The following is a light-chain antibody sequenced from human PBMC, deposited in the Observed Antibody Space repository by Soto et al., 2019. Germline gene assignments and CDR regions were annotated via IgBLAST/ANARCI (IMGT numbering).Light chain of an antibody. CDR2: DVT. Sequence: QSALTQPASVSGSPGQSITISCTGTSSDVGGYNYVSWYQHHPGKAPKLIIYDVTNRPSGVSNPFSGSKSGNTASLTISGLQPEDEADYYCSSNTTSNTRQIVFGTGTKVTVL. CDR1: SSDVGGYNY. CDR3: SSNTTSNTRQIV. J-gene: IGLJ1*01. V-gene: IGLV2-14*03.